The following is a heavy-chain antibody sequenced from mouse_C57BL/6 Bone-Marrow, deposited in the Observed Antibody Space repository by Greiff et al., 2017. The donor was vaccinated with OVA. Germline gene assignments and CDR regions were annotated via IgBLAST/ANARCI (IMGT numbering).Heavy chain of an antibody. CDR1: GYTFTDYY. Sequence: VQLKESGPVLVKPGASVKMSCKASGYTFTDYYMNWVKQSHGKSLEWIGVINPYNGGTSYNQKFKGKATLTVDKSSSTAYMELNSLTSEDSAVYYCARSVITTVVEGSWFAYWGQGTLVTVSA. CDR2: INPYNGGT. V-gene: IGHV1-19*01. CDR3: ARSVITTVVEGSWFAY. J-gene: IGHJ3*01. D-gene: IGHD1-1*01.